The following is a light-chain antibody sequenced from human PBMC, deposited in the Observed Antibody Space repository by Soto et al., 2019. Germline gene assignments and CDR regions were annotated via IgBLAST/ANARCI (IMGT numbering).Light chain of an antibody. CDR3: QQYDQWPIT. Sequence: EVVMTQSPANLSLSPGAGATLSCWSIQPVSDKLAWYQQKPGQAPRLLIYGASARALGIPARFSGSGSGTEFSFTVTSLQSEDFAVYYCQQYDQWPITFGQGTRLEIK. CDR2: GAS. CDR1: QPVSDK. J-gene: IGKJ5*01. V-gene: IGKV3-15*01.